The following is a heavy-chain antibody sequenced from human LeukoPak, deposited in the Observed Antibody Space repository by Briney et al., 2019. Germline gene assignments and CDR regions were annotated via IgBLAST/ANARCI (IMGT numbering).Heavy chain of an antibody. V-gene: IGHV4-4*09. Sequence: SETLSLTCTVSGGSISSYYWSWIRQPPGKGLEWIGYIYTSGSTNYNPSLKSRVTISVDTSKNQFSLKLSSVTAADTAVYYCARCPDILTGFDPWGQGTLVTVSS. J-gene: IGHJ5*02. CDR2: IYTSGST. CDR3: ARCPDILTGFDP. CDR1: GGSISSYY. D-gene: IGHD3-9*01.